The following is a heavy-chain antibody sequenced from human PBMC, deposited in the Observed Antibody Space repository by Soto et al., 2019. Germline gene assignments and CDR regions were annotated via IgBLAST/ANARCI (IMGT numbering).Heavy chain of an antibody. D-gene: IGHD6-13*01. CDR3: AGGYSSTWSTRGDY. CDR2: ITNSGTYT. V-gene: IGHV3-11*06. Sequence: PGGSLRLSCAASGFTFSDYYMTWIRQAPGKGLEWISYITNSGTYTNYADSVRGRFSISRDNAKNSLYLQMNSLRAEDTAVYYCAGGYSSTWSTRGDYWGQGTVVTVSS. J-gene: IGHJ4*02. CDR1: GFTFSDYY.